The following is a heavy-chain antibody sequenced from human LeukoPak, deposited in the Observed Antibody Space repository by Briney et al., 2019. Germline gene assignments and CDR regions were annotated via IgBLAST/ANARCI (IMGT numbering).Heavy chain of an antibody. D-gene: IGHD3-10*01. V-gene: IGHV3-23*01. CDR3: AKDFFGFGELLPHDY. Sequence: PGGSLRLSCAASGFTFSSYAMSWVRQAPGKGLEWVSAISGSGGSTYYADSVKGRFTISRDNSKNTLYLQMNNLRAEDTAVYYCAKDFFGFGELLPHDYWGQGTLVTVSS. J-gene: IGHJ4*02. CDR2: ISGSGGST. CDR1: GFTFSSYA.